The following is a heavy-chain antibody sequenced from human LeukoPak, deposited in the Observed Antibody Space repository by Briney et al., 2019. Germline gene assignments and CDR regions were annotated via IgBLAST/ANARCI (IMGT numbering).Heavy chain of an antibody. J-gene: IGHJ4*02. CDR1: GFSLSTRGMC. D-gene: IGHD1-26*01. V-gene: IGHV2-70*11. Sequence: SGPALVKPTQTLTLTCTFSGFSLSTRGMCVSWIRQPPGKALEWLARIDWADEKYFTTSLRTRLSISKDTSKNQVVLIVTNVDPVDTATYYCARTPSGRAEEDYWGQGTLVTVSS. CDR2: IDWADEK. CDR3: ARTPSGRAEEDY.